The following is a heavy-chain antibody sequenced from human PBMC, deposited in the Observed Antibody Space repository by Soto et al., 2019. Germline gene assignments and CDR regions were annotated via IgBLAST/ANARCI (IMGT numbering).Heavy chain of an antibody. V-gene: IGHV1-18*01. CDR3: ARGEPYYDFWSGPKVHYYYMDV. CDR2: ISAYNGNT. D-gene: IGHD3-3*01. Sequence: ASVKVSCKASGYTFTSYGISWVRQAPGQGLEWMGWISAYNGNTNYAQKLQGRGTMTTDTSTSTAYMELRSLRSDDTAVYYCARGEPYYDFWSGPKVHYYYMDVWGKGTTVTVSS. J-gene: IGHJ6*03. CDR1: GYTFTSYG.